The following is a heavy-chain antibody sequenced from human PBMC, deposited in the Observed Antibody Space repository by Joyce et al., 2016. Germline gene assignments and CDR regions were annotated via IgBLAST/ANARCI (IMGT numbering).Heavy chain of an antibody. V-gene: IGHV4-59*01. D-gene: IGHD1-1*01. CDR1: GASISDYY. CDR2: IHYRGST. CDR3: AKDRGRSTGEFDF. Sequence: QVQLQESGPGLVKPSDTLSLTCTVSGASISDYYWSWIRQPPGKGLEWIGYIHYRGSTNSNPSLTSRVTISVDTSNNPFSLSLRSVTTADTAVYYCAKDRGRSTGEFDFWGQGTLVTVSS. J-gene: IGHJ4*02.